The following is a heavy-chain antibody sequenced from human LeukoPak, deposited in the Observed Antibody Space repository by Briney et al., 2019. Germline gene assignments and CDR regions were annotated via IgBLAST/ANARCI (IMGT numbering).Heavy chain of an antibody. V-gene: IGHV3-74*01. CDR2: INSDGSST. D-gene: IGHD3-22*01. J-gene: IGHJ3*02. CDR1: GFTFSSYW. CDR3: ARGAYYYDSSGYPAFDI. Sequence: GGSLRLSCAASGFTFSSYWMHWVRQAPGKGLVWVSRINSDGSSTYYADSVKGRFTISRHNSKNTLYLQMNSLRAEDTAVYYCARGAYYYDSSGYPAFDIWGQGTMVTVSS.